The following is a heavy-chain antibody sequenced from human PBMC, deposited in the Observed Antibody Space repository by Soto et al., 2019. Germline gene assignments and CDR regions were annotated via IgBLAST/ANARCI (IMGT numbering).Heavy chain of an antibody. CDR1: GGSISSGDYY. CDR2: IYYSGST. CDR3: ARVAPRSWFDP. V-gene: IGHV4-30-4*01. Sequence: PSETLSLTCTVSGGSISSGDYYWSWIRQPPGKGLEWIGYIYYSGSTYYNPSLKSRVTISVDTSKNQFSLKLSSVTAADTAVYYCARVAPRSWFDPWGQGTLVTVSS. J-gene: IGHJ5*02.